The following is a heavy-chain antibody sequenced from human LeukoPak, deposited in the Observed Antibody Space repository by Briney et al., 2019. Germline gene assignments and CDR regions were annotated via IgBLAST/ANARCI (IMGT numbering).Heavy chain of an antibody. D-gene: IGHD3-3*01. Sequence: SETLSLTCAVSGYSISSGYYWGWIRQPPGKGLEGIGSIYHSGSTYYNPSLKSRVTISVDTSKNQFSLKLSSVTAADTAVYYCARYDFWSGYWFDPWGQGTLVTVSS. CDR3: ARYDFWSGYWFDP. CDR2: IYHSGST. J-gene: IGHJ5*02. V-gene: IGHV4-38-2*01. CDR1: GYSISSGYY.